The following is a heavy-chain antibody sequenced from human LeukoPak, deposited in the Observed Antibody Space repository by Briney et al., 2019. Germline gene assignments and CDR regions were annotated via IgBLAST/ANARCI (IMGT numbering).Heavy chain of an antibody. D-gene: IGHD3-10*01. CDR3: ARSHGSGSYYNLNDY. CDR1: GGSFSGYY. V-gene: IGHV4-34*01. Sequence: SETLSLTCAVYGGSFSGYYWSWIRQPPGKGLEWIGEINHSGSTNYNPSLRSRVTISVDTSKNQFSLKLSSVTAADTAVYYCARSHGSGSYYNLNDYWGQGTLVTVSS. J-gene: IGHJ4*02. CDR2: INHSGST.